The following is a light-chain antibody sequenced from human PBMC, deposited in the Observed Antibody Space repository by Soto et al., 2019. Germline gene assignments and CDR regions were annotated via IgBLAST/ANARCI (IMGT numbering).Light chain of an antibody. Sequence: EIVMTQSPATLSVSPGERVTLSCRASQSVSNNLAWYQQKPGQAPRLLIYGASTRATGLPARFSGSGSGTQFTLTISSLQSEDFAVYYCQQYNNWPITFGQGTRLEIK. J-gene: IGKJ5*01. CDR3: QQYNNWPIT. CDR2: GAS. V-gene: IGKV3-15*01. CDR1: QSVSNN.